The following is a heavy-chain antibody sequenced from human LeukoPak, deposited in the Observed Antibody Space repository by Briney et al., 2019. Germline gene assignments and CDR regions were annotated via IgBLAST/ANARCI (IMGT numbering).Heavy chain of an antibody. CDR2: IYYGGST. CDR1: GGSISSSSYY. CDR3: AREGRSNDRKYYFDY. V-gene: IGHV4-39*07. D-gene: IGHD2-15*01. J-gene: IGHJ4*02. Sequence: SETLSLTCTVSGGSISSSSYYWGWLRQPPGKGLEWIGSIYYGGSTYYNPSLKSRVTISVDTSKNQFSLKLSSVTAADTAVYYCAREGRSNDRKYYFDYWGQGTLVTVSS.